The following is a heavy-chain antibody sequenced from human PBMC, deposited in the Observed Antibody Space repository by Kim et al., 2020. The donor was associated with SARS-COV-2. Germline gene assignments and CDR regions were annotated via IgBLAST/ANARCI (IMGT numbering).Heavy chain of an antibody. CDR3: EASDY. V-gene: IGHV3-23*01. J-gene: IGHJ4*02. CDR2: RDRGVRN. Sequence: RDRGVRNHYADSVKVQFTISRDNSTSTLFLQMNSLRAEDTAVYYCEASDYWGQGSLVTVSS.